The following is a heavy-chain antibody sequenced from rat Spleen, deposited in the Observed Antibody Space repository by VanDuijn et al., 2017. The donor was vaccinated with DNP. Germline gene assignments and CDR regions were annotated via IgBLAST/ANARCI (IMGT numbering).Heavy chain of an antibody. CDR2: ISAGGGDT. D-gene: IGHD1-2*01. V-gene: IGHV5-25*01. Sequence: EVQLVESGGGLVQPGRSLKLSCVVSRITFSDHNMAWVRQAPKKGLEWVATISAGGGDTYYRDSVKGRFTVSRDNAKSTLYLQMDSLRSEDTATYYCARSDSYGFPYWGQGTLVTVSS. CDR1: RITFSDHN. CDR3: ARSDSYGFPY. J-gene: IGHJ3*01.